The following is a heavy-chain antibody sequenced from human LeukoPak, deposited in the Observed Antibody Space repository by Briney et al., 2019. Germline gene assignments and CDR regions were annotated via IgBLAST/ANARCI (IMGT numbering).Heavy chain of an antibody. D-gene: IGHD2-15*01. CDR3: ARDQRYCSGGSCYYYYGMDV. CDR1: GFTFSSYG. J-gene: IGHJ6*02. V-gene: IGHV3-33*01. Sequence: PGRSLRLSCAASGFTFSSYGMHWVRQAPGKGLEWVAVIWYDGSNKYCADSVKGRFTISRDNSKNTLYLQMNSLRAEDTAVYYCARDQRYCSGGSCYYYYGMDVWGQGTTVTVSS. CDR2: IWYDGSNK.